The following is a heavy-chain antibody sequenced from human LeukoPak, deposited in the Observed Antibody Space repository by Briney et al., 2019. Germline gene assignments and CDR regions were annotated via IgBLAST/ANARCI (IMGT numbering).Heavy chain of an antibody. D-gene: IGHD2-2*01. CDR3: AKDLLSGCSSTSCYDEVMDY. CDR2: IRYDGSNK. J-gene: IGHJ4*02. V-gene: IGHV3-30*02. Sequence: GGSLRLSCAASGFTFSSYGMHWVRQAPGKGLEWVAFIRYDGSNKYYADSVKGRFTISRDNSKNTLYLQMNSLRAEDTAVYYCAKDLLSGCSSTSCYDEVMDYWGQGTLVTVSS. CDR1: GFTFSSYG.